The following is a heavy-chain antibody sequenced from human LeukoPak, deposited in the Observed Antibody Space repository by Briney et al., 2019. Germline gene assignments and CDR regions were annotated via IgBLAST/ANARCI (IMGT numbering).Heavy chain of an antibody. D-gene: IGHD1-26*01. CDR3: ARTGGSFYFYYYMDV. V-gene: IGHV4-59*12. Sequence: SETLSLTCTVSGGSISSYYWSWIRQPPGKGLEWIGFVHYSGSTHYNPSLKSRVTISVDTSKNQFSLKLSSVTAADTAVYYCARTGGSFYFYYYMDVWGKGTTVTVSS. CDR2: VHYSGST. CDR1: GGSISSYY. J-gene: IGHJ6*03.